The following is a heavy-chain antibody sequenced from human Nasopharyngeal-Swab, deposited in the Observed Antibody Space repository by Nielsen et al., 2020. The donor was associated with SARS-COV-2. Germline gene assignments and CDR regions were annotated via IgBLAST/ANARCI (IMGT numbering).Heavy chain of an antibody. CDR1: GSTVSSNY. CDR3: ARACSSTSCYTLRYYYYMDV. D-gene: IGHD2-2*02. CDR2: IYSGGST. J-gene: IGHJ6*03. V-gene: IGHV3-66*02. Sequence: GESLKISCAASGSTVSSNYMSWVRQAPGKGLEWVSVIYSGGSTYYADSVKGRFTISRDNSKNTLYLQMNSLRAEDTAVYYCARACSSTSCYTLRYYYYMDVWGKGTTVTVSS.